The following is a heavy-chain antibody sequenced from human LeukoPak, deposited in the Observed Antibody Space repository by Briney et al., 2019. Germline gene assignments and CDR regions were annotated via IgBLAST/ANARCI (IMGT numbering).Heavy chain of an antibody. Sequence: SETLSLTCTVSGASIGSYYWSWIRQPPGKGLEWIGYIFYSGSTNYNPSLKSRVTISVETSKNQFSLKLTSVTAADTAVYYCARELTNRITVAGRYYFDLWGRGTPVTASS. V-gene: IGHV4-59*01. CDR2: IFYSGST. CDR3: ARELTNRITVAGRYYFDL. CDR1: GASIGSYY. J-gene: IGHJ2*01. D-gene: IGHD6-19*01.